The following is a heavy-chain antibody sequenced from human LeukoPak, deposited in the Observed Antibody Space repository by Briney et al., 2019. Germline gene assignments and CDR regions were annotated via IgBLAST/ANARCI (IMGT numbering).Heavy chain of an antibody. CDR2: ISSGSTYI. D-gene: IGHD3-10*01. Sequence: GGPLRLSCTASGFTFSSYSMNWVRQAPGKGLQWVSSISSGSTYIYYADSLKGRFTISRDNTKNSLYLQMNSLRGEDAAVYYCARGDGATPPDVFDVWGQGTMVTVSS. J-gene: IGHJ3*01. CDR1: GFTFSSYS. CDR3: ARGDGATPPDVFDV. V-gene: IGHV3-21*01.